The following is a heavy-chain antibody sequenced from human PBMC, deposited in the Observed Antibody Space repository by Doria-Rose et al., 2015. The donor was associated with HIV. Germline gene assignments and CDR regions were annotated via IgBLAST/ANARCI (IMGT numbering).Heavy chain of an antibody. CDR2: IHHTGDT. D-gene: IGHD1-7*01. J-gene: IGHJ5*02. CDR1: GYYITSGHY. CDR3: GRGSGYPTAWTYYDP. Sequence: SGPGLVRPSEALSLTRIVSGYYITSGHYWGWIRQPPGKGLEWIGNIHHTGDTYYNPSLNGRVTMSVDTSKNQFSLKLNSVSGADTAVYYCGRGSGYPTAWTYYDPWGQGTLVSVPS. V-gene: IGHV4-38-2*02.